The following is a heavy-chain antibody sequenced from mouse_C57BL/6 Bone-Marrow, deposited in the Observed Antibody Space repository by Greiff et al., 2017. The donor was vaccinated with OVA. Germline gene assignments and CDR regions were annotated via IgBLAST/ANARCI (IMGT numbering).Heavy chain of an antibody. CDR3: TRHYYGNLYWYFDV. Sequence: EVQLQESGGGLVQPGGSMKLSCAASGFTFSDAWMDWVRQSPEKGLEWVAEIRNKANNHATYYAESVKGRFTISRDDSKSSVYLQMNSLRAEDTGIYYCTRHYYGNLYWYFDVWGTLTTVTVSS. CDR1: GFTFSDAW. J-gene: IGHJ1*03. D-gene: IGHD2-1*01. CDR2: IRNKANNHAT. V-gene: IGHV6-6*01.